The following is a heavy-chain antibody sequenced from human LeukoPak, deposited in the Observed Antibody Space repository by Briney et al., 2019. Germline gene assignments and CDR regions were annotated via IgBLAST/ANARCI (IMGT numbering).Heavy chain of an antibody. V-gene: IGHV3-48*04. D-gene: IGHD5-18*01. CDR2: ISSSSSTI. CDR3: ARDRSYGSFDY. Sequence: PGGSLRLSCAASGFTFSSYSMNWVRQAPGKGLEWVSYISSSSSTIYYADSVKGRFTISRDNAKNALYLQMNSLTAEDTALYHCARDRSYGSFDYWGQGTLVTVSS. J-gene: IGHJ4*02. CDR1: GFTFSSYS.